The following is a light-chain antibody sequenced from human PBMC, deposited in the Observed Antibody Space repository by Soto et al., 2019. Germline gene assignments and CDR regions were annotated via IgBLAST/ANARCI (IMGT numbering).Light chain of an antibody. J-gene: IGKJ1*01. Sequence: EIVFTQSPGTPSLSPGERANLSCRASQRVKSKYLAWYQQKPRQALRLLIYGASRRATGIPVRFSGSGSGTDFTLTISRLEPEDFAVYYCQQYVTSPAFGQGTKVDIK. CDR1: QRVKSKY. V-gene: IGKV3-20*01. CDR3: QQYVTSPA. CDR2: GAS.